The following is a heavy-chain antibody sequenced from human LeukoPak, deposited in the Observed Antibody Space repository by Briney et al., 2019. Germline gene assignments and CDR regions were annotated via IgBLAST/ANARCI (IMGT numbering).Heavy chain of an antibody. V-gene: IGHV3-7*01. CDR2: IKQDGREK. CDR3: ARAGSGRSPDWFDP. CDR1: RFTLTSYW. J-gene: IGHJ5*02. D-gene: IGHD1-26*01. Sequence: RGCLRLSRAPSRFTLTSYWMSWVRQAPGAGREWVANIKQDGREKYYVDSVKGRFTIPRDNAKNSLYLQMNSLRAEDTAVYYCARAGSGRSPDWFDPWGQGTLVTVSS.